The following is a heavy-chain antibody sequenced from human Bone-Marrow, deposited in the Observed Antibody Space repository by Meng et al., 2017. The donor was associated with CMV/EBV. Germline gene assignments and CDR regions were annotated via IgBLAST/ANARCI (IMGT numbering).Heavy chain of an antibody. D-gene: IGHD3-3*01. J-gene: IGHJ4*02. CDR2: INPNSGGT. Sequence: ASVKVSCKASGYTFTGYYIHWVRQAPGQGLEWMGWINPNSGGTSYAQKFQGRVTMTRDMSISTAYMELSRLRSDDTAVYYCARDPSLRRFLEWLLDYWGQGTLVTVSS. CDR3: ARDPSLRRFLEWLLDY. CDR1: GYTFTGYY. V-gene: IGHV1-2*02.